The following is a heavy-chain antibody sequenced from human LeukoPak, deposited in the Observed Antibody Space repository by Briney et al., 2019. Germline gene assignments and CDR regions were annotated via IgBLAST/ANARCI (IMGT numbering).Heavy chain of an antibody. CDR1: GGSFSGYY. V-gene: IGHV4-34*01. CDR3: ASDQYFTIFGVVQPNYFDY. CDR2: INHSGST. D-gene: IGHD3-3*01. J-gene: IGHJ4*02. Sequence: KPSETLSLTCAVYGGSFSGYYWSWIRQPPGKGLEWIGEINHSGSTNYNPSLKSRVTISVDTSKNQFSLKLSSVTAADTAVYYCASDQYFTIFGVVQPNYFDYWGQGTLVTVSS.